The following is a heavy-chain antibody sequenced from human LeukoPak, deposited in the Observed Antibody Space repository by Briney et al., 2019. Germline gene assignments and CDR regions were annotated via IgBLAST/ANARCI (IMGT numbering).Heavy chain of an antibody. Sequence: PGGALTLSSAAFGVTPSSNYMSWVRQAPGKGLEWVSVIYSGGSTYYADSVQSRVTISRDNSKKTLSLQLNSLRAEDTAVYYCARGSSTSSRTTSRVAFDMWGQGTMGTVSS. V-gene: IGHV3-66*02. CDR3: ARGSSTSSRTTSRVAFDM. CDR2: IYSGGST. CDR1: GVTPSSNY. D-gene: IGHD2-2*01. J-gene: IGHJ3*02.